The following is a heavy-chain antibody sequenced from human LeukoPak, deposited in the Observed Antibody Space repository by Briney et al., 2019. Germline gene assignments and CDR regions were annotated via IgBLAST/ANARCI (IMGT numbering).Heavy chain of an antibody. CDR2: IWYDGSNK. Sequence: GGSLRLSCAASGFTFRNYGMNWVRQAPGKGLEWVTIIWYDGSNKYYADSVKGRFIISRDNSKNTLYLQINSLRAEDTAVYYCATDPDSSGYYYPIFDYWGQGTLVTVSS. CDR3: ATDPDSSGYYYPIFDY. D-gene: IGHD3-22*01. CDR1: GFTFRNYG. J-gene: IGHJ4*02. V-gene: IGHV3-30*02.